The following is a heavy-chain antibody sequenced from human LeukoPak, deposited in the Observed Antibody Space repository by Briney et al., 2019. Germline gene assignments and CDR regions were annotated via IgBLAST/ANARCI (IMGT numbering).Heavy chain of an antibody. CDR2: IYYSGST. D-gene: IGHD3-10*01. Sequence: SETQSLTCTVSGGSISSYYWSWIRQPPGKGLEWIGYIYYSGSTNYNPSLKSRVTISVDTSKNQFSLKLSSVTAADTAVYYCARRYGSGTVPFDYWGQGTLVTVSS. J-gene: IGHJ4*02. V-gene: IGHV4-59*01. CDR3: ARRYGSGTVPFDY. CDR1: GGSISSYY.